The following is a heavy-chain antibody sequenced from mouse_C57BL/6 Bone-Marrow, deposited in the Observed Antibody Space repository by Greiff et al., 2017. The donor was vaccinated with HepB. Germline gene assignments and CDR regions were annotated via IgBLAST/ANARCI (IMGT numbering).Heavy chain of an antibody. Sequence: QVQLQQSGAELVKPGASVKLSCKASGYTFTSYWMHWVKQRPGQGLEWIGMIHPNSGSTNYNEKFKSKATLTVDKSSSTAYMQLSSLTSEDSAVYYCARDWDVSFAYWGQGTLVTVSA. D-gene: IGHD4-1*01. V-gene: IGHV1-64*01. CDR2: IHPNSGST. CDR3: ARDWDVSFAY. J-gene: IGHJ3*01. CDR1: GYTFTSYW.